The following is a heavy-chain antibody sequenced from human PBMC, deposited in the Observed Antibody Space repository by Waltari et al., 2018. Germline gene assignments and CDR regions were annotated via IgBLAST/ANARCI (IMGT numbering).Heavy chain of an antibody. J-gene: IGHJ4*02. CDR1: GYTVTNYY. CDR3: ARGTYIVGYDY. D-gene: IGHD1-26*01. Sequence: QGRLVQSGAAVKKPGGSVKVSCKASGYTVTNYYMNWVRQVSGQGLEWMGWMNPSSGDPGFAQNFRGRVAMARDTATGTADIELGGLTSADPAFYYCARGTYIVGYDYWGQGTPVTVSA. V-gene: IGHV1-8*01. CDR2: MNPSSGDP.